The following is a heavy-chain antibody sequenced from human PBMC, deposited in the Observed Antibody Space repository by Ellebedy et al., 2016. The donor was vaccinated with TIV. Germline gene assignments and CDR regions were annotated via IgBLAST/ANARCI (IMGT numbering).Heavy chain of an antibody. CDR1: GVTFSTYA. J-gene: IGHJ4*02. CDR3: AKGKVADS. CDR2: ISESGGST. Sequence: GGSLRHSXTDAGVTFSTYAMNWVRQAPGKGLEWVSGISESGGSTYYADSVKGRFTISRDNSKDTLYLEMNSLRVDDTAVYYCAKGKVADSWGQGTLVTVSS. D-gene: IGHD2-15*01. V-gene: IGHV3-23*01.